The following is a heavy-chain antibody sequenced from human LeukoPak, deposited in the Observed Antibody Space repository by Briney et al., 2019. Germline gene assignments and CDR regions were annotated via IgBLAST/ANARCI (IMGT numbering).Heavy chain of an antibody. CDR2: ISWNSGSI. J-gene: IGHJ3*02. D-gene: IGHD2-21*02. CDR3: AKACGGDCSGHAFDI. V-gene: IGHV3-9*03. Sequence: PGRSLRLSCAASGFTFDDYAMHWVRQGPGKALEWVSGISWNSGSIGYADSVKGRFTISRDNAKNSLYLQMNSLRAEDMALYYCAKACGGDCSGHAFDIWGQGTMVTVSS. CDR1: GFTFDDYA.